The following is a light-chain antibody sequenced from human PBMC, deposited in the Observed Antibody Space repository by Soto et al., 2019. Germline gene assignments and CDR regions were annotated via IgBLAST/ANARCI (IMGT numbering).Light chain of an antibody. V-gene: IGKV3-15*01. CDR1: QRVSSN. Sequence: IVMPHSPATLSVSPGDRATLSXXASQRVSSNLAWYQQKPGQAPRLVLXGASARATGIPARFSGSGSGTEFTLTISSLQSEDYEVYYCQQYNNWSPPITFGEGTKVDNK. CDR2: GAS. J-gene: IGKJ4*01. CDR3: QQYNNWSPPIT.